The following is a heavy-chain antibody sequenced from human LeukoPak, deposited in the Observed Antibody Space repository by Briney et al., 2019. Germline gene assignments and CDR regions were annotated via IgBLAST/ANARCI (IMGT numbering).Heavy chain of an antibody. CDR1: GFAFSDYW. V-gene: IGHV3-7*01. Sequence: GSLRLSCAASGFAFSDYWMSWVRQSPGKWLEWVANLRHDGNAKNYVPSVRGRFTISRDNAKNSLYLQMNSLTVEDTAVYYCATSHDSAGNDWGQGTLVTVSS. CDR3: ATSHDSAGND. CDR2: LRHDGNAK. D-gene: IGHD2-15*01. J-gene: IGHJ4*02.